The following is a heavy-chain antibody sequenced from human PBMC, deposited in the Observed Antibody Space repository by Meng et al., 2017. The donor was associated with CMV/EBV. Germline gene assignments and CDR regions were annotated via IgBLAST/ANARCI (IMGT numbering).Heavy chain of an antibody. D-gene: IGHD3-16*01. J-gene: IGHJ5*02. Sequence: QVRLVQTVAGVKMPWAARKSSCKVSGSTLTELSMQWVRQAPGKGLEWMGGFGPEDGETIYAQKFQGRFTMTEDTSTDTAYMELSSLRSEDTAVYYCATGGSTTDHREIDWFDPWGQGTLVTVSS. CDR3: ATGGSTTDHREIDWFDP. V-gene: IGHV1-24*01. CDR2: FGPEDGET. CDR1: GSTLTELS.